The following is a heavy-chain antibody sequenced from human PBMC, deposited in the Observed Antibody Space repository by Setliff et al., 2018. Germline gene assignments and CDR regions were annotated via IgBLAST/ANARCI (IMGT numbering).Heavy chain of an antibody. J-gene: IGHJ4*02. Sequence: ETLSLSCAASGFTFSSYAMTWVRQAPGKGLEWVSGISGSGGATYYAASVKGRFSISRDNAKNSLYLQMNSLRAEDTAVYYCARDGGEYWGQGTLVTVSS. V-gene: IGHV3-23*01. CDR1: GFTFSSYA. CDR2: ISGSGGAT. CDR3: ARDGGEY. D-gene: IGHD3-16*01.